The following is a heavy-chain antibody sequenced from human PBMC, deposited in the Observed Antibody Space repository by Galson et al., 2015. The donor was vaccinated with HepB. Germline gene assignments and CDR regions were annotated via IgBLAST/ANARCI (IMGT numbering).Heavy chain of an antibody. CDR2: IYYTGRT. V-gene: IGHV4-39*01. Sequence: SETLSLTCTVSGGSIRSTSDYWVWIRQTPGKGMEWIGSIYYTGRTFYNPALKSRVTTSVDASKNEVSLKVRSMTAADTGAYFCARQPYINGWLYWYFDVWGQGTLVTVSS. CDR3: ARQPYINGWLYWYFDV. D-gene: IGHD6-19*01. J-gene: IGHJ2*01. CDR1: GGSIRSTSDY.